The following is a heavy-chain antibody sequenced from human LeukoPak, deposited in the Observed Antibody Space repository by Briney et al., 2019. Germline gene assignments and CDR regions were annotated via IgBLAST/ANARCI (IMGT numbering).Heavy chain of an antibody. CDR2: IIPIFGTA. V-gene: IGHV1-69*05. Sequence: ASVKVSCKASGGTFSNYVISWVRQAPGQGLEWMAGIIPIFGTADFAQNFQGRVTITTDESTSTAYMELSSLRSEDTAVYYCARSTRSYDFWSGYSEKSDAFDIWAKGQWSRSLQ. CDR1: GGTFSNYV. CDR3: ARSTRSYDFWSGYSEKSDAFDI. J-gene: IGHJ3*02. D-gene: IGHD3-3*01.